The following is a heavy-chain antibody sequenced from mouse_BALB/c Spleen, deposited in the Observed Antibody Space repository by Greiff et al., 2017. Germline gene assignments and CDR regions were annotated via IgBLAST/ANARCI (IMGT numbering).Heavy chain of an antibody. J-gene: IGHJ3*01. Sequence: QVQLKESGAELAKPGASVKMSCKASGYTFTSYWMHWVQQRPGQGLEWIGYINPSTGYTEYNQKFKDKATLTADKSSSTAYMQLSSLTSEDSAVYYCAREGTGTKAWFAYWGQGTLVTVSA. D-gene: IGHD4-1*01. CDR3: AREGTGTKAWFAY. CDR2: INPSTGYT. CDR1: GYTFTSYW. V-gene: IGHV1-7*01.